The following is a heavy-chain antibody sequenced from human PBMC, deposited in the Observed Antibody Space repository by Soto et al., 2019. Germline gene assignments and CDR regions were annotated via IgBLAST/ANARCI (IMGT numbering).Heavy chain of an antibody. CDR3: ARDHFLPDDYSNYLYYYYGMDV. CDR2: IWYDGSNK. Sequence: GGSLRLSCAASGFTFSSYGMHWVRQAPGKGLEWVAVIWYDGSNKYYADSVKGRFTISRDNSKNTLYLQMNSLRAEDTAVYYCARDHFLPDDYSNYLYYYYGMDVWGQGTTVTVSS. V-gene: IGHV3-33*01. D-gene: IGHD4-4*01. CDR1: GFTFSSYG. J-gene: IGHJ6*02.